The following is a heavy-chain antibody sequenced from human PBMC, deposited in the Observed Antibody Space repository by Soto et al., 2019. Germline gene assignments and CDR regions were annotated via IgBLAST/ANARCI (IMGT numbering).Heavy chain of an antibody. Sequence: SETLSLTCSVTGASVGTYSWSWIRQSPGKGLEWIGYIHYSGGTNYTPSLRSRVTISVDSSKNQLSLNLTSLTAADTAVYYCARGGTSGSAVFNWFDPWGQGTLVTVSS. CDR1: GASVGTYS. D-gene: IGHD3-10*01. CDR2: IHYSGGT. V-gene: IGHV4-59*02. CDR3: ARGGTSGSAVFNWFDP. J-gene: IGHJ5*02.